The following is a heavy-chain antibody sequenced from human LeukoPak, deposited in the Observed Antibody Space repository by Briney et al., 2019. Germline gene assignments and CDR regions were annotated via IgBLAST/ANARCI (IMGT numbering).Heavy chain of an antibody. V-gene: IGHV4-34*01. CDR1: GESFSDYY. CDR2: ISHDGNT. Sequence: SETLSLTCAVYGESFSDYYWSWIRQPPEKGLEWIGQISHDGNTNYNPSLKSRVTLSTDTSKNQFSLRLTSVTTADTAIYYWARRRDWNDVLDSWGQGTPVTVSS. D-gene: IGHD1-1*01. J-gene: IGHJ4*02. CDR3: ARRRDWNDVLDS.